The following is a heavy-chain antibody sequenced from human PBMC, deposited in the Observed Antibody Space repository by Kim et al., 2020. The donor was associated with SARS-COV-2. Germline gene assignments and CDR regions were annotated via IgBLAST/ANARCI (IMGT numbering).Heavy chain of an antibody. V-gene: IGHV4-4*09. Sequence: NYNPSHKSRVTISVDTSKNQFSLKLSSVTAADTAVYYCASSGYDYYFDYWGQGTLVTVSS. CDR3: ASSGYDYYFDY. D-gene: IGHD5-12*01. J-gene: IGHJ4*02.